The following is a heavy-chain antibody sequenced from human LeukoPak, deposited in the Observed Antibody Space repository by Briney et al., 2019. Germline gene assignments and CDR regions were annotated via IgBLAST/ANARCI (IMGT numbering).Heavy chain of an antibody. CDR3: AKVGGSSGWYSEAYFQH. V-gene: IGHV3-23*01. CDR2: ISGSGGST. J-gene: IGHJ1*01. Sequence: GGSLRLSCAASGFTFSSYAMSWVRQAPGKGLEWVSAISGSGGSTYYADSVKGRFTISRDNSKNTLYLQMNSLRAEDTAVYYCAKVGGSSGWYSEAYFQHWGQGTLVTVSS. CDR1: GFTFSSYA. D-gene: IGHD6-19*01.